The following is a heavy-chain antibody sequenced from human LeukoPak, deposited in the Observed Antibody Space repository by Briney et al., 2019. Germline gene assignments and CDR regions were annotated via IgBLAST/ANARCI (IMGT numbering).Heavy chain of an antibody. CDR2: IHFSGYT. J-gene: IGHJ6*03. D-gene: IGHD6-25*01. CDR1: GFTFSSYW. V-gene: IGHV4-59*01. Sequence: GSLRLSCAASGFTFSSYWMSWIRQPPGKGLEWIGYIHFSGYTNYNPSLKSRVTLSVDTSNNQFSLRLSSVTAADTAVYFCARSERRAQKDTYYNHYYYMDVWGKGTTVTVSS. CDR3: ARSERRAQKDTYYNHYYYMDV.